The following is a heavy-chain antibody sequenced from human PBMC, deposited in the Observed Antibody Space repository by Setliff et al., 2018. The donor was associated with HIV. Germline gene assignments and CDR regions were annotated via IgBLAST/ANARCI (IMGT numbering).Heavy chain of an antibody. CDR1: GFTFSSHW. D-gene: IGHD3-9*01. J-gene: IGHJ4*02. CDR2: INWNGAIT. V-gene: IGHV3-20*04. Sequence: GSLRLSCAASGFTFSSHWMHWVRQAPGKGLVWVSGINWNGAITDYADSVKGRFTISRDNAKNSLHLQMNSLRAEDAAFYYCAREAYDVLTPHAHIDYWGQGVLVTVSS. CDR3: AREAYDVLTPHAHIDY.